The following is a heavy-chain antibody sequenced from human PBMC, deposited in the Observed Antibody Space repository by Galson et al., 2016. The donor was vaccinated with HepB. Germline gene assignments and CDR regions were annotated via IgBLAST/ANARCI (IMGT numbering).Heavy chain of an antibody. J-gene: IGHJ4*02. CDR2: IGHSGGYI. V-gene: IGHV3-23*01. CDR3: ARHPDYYDNSGYLDY. Sequence: SLRLSCAASTFTFSSFAMGWVRQAPGKGLEWVSSIGHSGGYIYYADSVKGRFTISRDNSNNTLYLQMNSLRAEDTAVYYCARHPDYYDNSGYLDYWGQGTLVTVSS. D-gene: IGHD3-22*01. CDR1: TFTFSSFA.